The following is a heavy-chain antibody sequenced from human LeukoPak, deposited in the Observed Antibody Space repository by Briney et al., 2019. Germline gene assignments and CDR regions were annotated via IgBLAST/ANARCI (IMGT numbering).Heavy chain of an antibody. CDR1: VASFSGYY. CDR2: INHSGSN. D-gene: IGHD3-10*01. Sequence: SETLSLTCAVYVASFSGYYWSWVRQPPGKGLEWIGEINHSGSNNYNSSLKSRVTISVDTSKNQFSLKLSSVTAADTAVYYCARGYYGSGSHCCHMDVWGKGTTITVS. CDR3: ARGYYGSGSHCCHMDV. V-gene: IGHV4-34*01. J-gene: IGHJ6*03.